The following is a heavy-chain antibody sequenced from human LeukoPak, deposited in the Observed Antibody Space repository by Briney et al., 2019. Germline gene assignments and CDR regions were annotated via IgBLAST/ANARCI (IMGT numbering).Heavy chain of an antibody. Sequence: ASVKVSCRASGYTFTSYAMHWVRQAPGQRLEWMGWINAGNGNTKYSQKFQGRVTITRDTSASTAYMELSSLRSEDTAVYYCARDQSYSGYDYWGQGTLVTVSS. D-gene: IGHD5-12*01. CDR1: GYTFTSYA. CDR3: ARDQSYSGYDY. J-gene: IGHJ4*02. V-gene: IGHV1-3*01. CDR2: INAGNGNT.